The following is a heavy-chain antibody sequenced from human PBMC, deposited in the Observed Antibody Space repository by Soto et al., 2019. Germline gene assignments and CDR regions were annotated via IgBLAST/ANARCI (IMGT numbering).Heavy chain of an antibody. CDR2: IKQDGSEK. V-gene: IGHV3-7*01. CDR3: ATKSRYFDWFRLDY. Sequence: GGSLRLSCAASGFTFSSYWMSWVRQAPGKGLEWVANIKQDGSEKYYVDSVKGRFTISRDNAKNSLYLQMNSLRAEDTAVYYCATKSRYFDWFRLDYWGQGTLVTVSS. J-gene: IGHJ4*02. D-gene: IGHD3-9*01. CDR1: GFTFSSYW.